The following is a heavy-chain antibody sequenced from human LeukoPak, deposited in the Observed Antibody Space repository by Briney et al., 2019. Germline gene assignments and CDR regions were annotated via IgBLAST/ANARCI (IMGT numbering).Heavy chain of an antibody. CDR1: GYTFTSYA. V-gene: IGHV1-18*01. CDR2: VSTNDGNT. D-gene: IGHD3-22*01. CDR3: TRAPPGMTMMTDS. J-gene: IGHJ4*02. Sequence: ASVKVSCKASGYTFTSYAMNWVRQAPGQGLEWMGWVSTNDGNTVYAQRLQGRVTMTTDTSTSVAYMELRSLTSDDTAVYYCTRAPPGMTMMTDSWGQGTLVTVSS.